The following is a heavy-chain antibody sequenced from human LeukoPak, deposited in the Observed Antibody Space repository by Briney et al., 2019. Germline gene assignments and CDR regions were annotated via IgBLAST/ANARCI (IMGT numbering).Heavy chain of an antibody. CDR2: ISSISHYI. V-gene: IGHV3-21*01. CDR1: GYSFRSHS. CDR3: TRDYYDSSGLPFDY. D-gene: IGHD3-22*01. J-gene: IGHJ4*02. Sequence: SGGSLRLSCAGSGYSFRSHSMNWVRQAPGKGLEWVPSISSISHYIYYADSVKGRFTISRDNAKNPLYLQMNSLRAEDTALYYCTRDYYDSSGLPFDYWGQGTLVTVSS.